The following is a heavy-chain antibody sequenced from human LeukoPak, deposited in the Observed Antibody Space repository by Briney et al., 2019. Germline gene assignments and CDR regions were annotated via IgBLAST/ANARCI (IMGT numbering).Heavy chain of an antibody. J-gene: IGHJ3*01. Sequence: SETLSLTCTVSGGSITSDGYYWSWIRQHPGQGLEWIEYIYYSGITYYNPSLKSRVIISVDTSKNQFSLKLISVTAADTAVYYCARGGAHHAFDFWGQGTLVTVSS. CDR1: GGSITSDGYY. CDR2: IYYSGIT. CDR3: ARGGAHHAFDF. V-gene: IGHV4-31*03.